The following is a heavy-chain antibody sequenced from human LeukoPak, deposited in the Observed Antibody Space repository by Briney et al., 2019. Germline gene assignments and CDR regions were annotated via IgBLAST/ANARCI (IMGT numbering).Heavy chain of an antibody. CDR3: ARWLQSGSVDY. V-gene: IGHV4-39*01. CDR2: IYYSGNT. J-gene: IGHJ4*02. CDR1: GDSISTSNSY. D-gene: IGHD5-24*01. Sequence: SETLSLTCTVSGDSISTSNSYWGWIRQPPGKGLEWIGSIYYSGNTYYNASLKSRVIISVDTSKNQFSLKLTSVTAADTAVYYCARWLQSGSVDYWGQGTLVTVSS.